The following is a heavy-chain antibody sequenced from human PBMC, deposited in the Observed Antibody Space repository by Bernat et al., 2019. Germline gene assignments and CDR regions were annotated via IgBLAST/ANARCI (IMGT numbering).Heavy chain of an antibody. J-gene: IGHJ5*02. CDR2: ISSSSSYT. Sequence: VQLVESGGALVKPGGSLRLSCAASGFTFSDYYMSWIRQAPGKGLEWVSYISSSSSYTNYADSVKGRFTISRDNAKNSLYLQMNSLRAEDTAVYYCARDYYDSSGYRWFDPWGQGTLVTVSS. CDR1: GFTFSDYY. CDR3: ARDYYDSSGYRWFDP. V-gene: IGHV3-11*06. D-gene: IGHD3-22*01.